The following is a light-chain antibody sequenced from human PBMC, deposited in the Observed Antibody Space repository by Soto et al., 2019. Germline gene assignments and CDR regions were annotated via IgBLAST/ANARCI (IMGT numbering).Light chain of an antibody. V-gene: IGKV2D-29*01. J-gene: IGKJ1*01. Sequence: DIVMAQTRLSLSVTPGQPASMSCKSSQSLLHSNGKTFFYWYLQKPGQPPQLLIHEVSNRFSGVPDRFSGSGSGTDFTLKISRVEAEDVGVYYCMQSLQRPWTFGQGTKVEIK. CDR2: EVS. CDR1: QSLLHSNGKTF. CDR3: MQSLQRPWT.